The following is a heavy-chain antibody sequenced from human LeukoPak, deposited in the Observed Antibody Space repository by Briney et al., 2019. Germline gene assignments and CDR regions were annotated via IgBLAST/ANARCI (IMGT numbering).Heavy chain of an antibody. CDR1: GYTFTSYY. CDR3: TSSRLRGAFDI. Sequence: ASVKVSCKASGYTFTSYYMHWVRQAPGQGLEWMGWISAYNGNTNYAQKLQGRVTMTTDTSTSTAYMELRSLRSDDTAVYYCTSSRLRGAFDIWGQGTMVTVSS. V-gene: IGHV1-18*04. J-gene: IGHJ3*02. D-gene: IGHD4-17*01. CDR2: ISAYNGNT.